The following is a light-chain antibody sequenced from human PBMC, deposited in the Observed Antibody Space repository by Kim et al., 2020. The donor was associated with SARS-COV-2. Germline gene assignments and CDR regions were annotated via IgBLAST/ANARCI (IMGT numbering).Light chain of an antibody. Sequence: ASVGDRVTITCRASQGIRGALAWYQQKPGKPPKVLIYAASTLVSGVPPTFSGGGSGTDFTLTISSLQPEDFAIYYCQQSHDYPITFGQGTRLEIK. CDR3: QQSHDYPIT. V-gene: IGKV1D-13*01. J-gene: IGKJ5*01. CDR1: QGIRGA. CDR2: AAS.